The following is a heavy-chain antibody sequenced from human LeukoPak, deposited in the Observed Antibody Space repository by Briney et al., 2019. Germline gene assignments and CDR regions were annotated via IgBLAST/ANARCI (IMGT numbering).Heavy chain of an antibody. CDR1: GYIFTTYW. Sequence: GESLKISCKGSGYIFTTYWIGWVRQMPGKGLEWRGGIYPDDSVTRYSPSFQGQVTISADTSITTAYLQWRSLQASDSAMYYCARHRTRPDYQQLSESLHYWGQGTLVTVSS. V-gene: IGHV5-51*01. CDR2: IYPDDSVT. CDR3: ARHRTRPDYQQLSESLHY. J-gene: IGHJ4*02. D-gene: IGHD6-13*01.